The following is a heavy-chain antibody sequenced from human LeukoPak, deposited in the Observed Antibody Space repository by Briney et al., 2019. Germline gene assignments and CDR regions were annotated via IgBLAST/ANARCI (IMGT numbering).Heavy chain of an antibody. CDR1: VGTFSSYT. CDR3: ARVSYYDSSGYYFDY. Sequence: SVKVSCKASVGTFSSYTISWVRQAPGQGLKWMGRIIPILGIANYAQKFQGRVTITADKSTSTAYMELSNLRSEDTAVYYCARVSYYDSSGYYFDYWGQGTLVTVSS. D-gene: IGHD3-22*01. CDR2: IIPILGIA. V-gene: IGHV1-69*02. J-gene: IGHJ4*02.